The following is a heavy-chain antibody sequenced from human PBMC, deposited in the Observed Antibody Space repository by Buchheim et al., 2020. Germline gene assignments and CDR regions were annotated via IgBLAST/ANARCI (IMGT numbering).Heavy chain of an antibody. V-gene: IGHV5-10-1*03. CDR3: ASSSPFLGATYYYYGMDV. CDR1: GYSFTSYW. D-gene: IGHD1-26*01. Sequence: EVQLVQSGAEVKKPGESLRISCKGSGYSFTSYWISWVRQMPGKGLEWMGRIDPSDSYTNYSPSFQGHVTIPADKSTSTAYPQWSSLKASDTAMYYCASSSPFLGATYYYYGMDVWGQGTT. J-gene: IGHJ6*02. CDR2: IDPSDSYT.